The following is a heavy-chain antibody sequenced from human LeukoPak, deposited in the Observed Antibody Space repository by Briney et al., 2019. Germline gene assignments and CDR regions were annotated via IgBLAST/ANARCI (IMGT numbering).Heavy chain of an antibody. Sequence: GESLKISCKGSGYSFTTFWIGWVRQMPGKGLEWLGIIYPGDSDTRYSPSFQGQVTISADKSISTAYLQWSSLKASDTAMYYCARRKDFQGAFDIWGQGTMVTVSS. CDR1: GYSFTTFW. V-gene: IGHV5-51*01. CDR2: IYPGDSDT. CDR3: ARRKDFQGAFDI. J-gene: IGHJ3*02. D-gene: IGHD3-3*01.